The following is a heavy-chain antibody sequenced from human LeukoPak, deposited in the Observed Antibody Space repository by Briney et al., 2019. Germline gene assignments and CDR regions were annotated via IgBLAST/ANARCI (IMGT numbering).Heavy chain of an antibody. D-gene: IGHD4-23*01. Sequence: GGSLRLSCAASGFTFSSYSMNWVRQAPGKGLEWVSSISSSSSYIYYADSVKGRFTISRDNAKNSLYLQMNSLRAEDTAVYYCAPYPLGGDFKHWGQGTLVTVSS. CDR1: GFTFSSYS. V-gene: IGHV3-21*01. CDR3: APYPLGGDFKH. CDR2: ISSSSSYI. J-gene: IGHJ1*01.